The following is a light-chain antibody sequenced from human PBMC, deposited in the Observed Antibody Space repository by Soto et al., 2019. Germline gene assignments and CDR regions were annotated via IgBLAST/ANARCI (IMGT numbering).Light chain of an antibody. CDR1: QSISSY. CDR3: QQSYSTPYT. CDR2: AAS. V-gene: IGKV1-39*01. Sequence: DIQMTQSPSSLSASVGDRVTITCRASQSISSYLNWYQQKPGKAPRLLIYAASSLQSGVPSKFSGSGSGTDFTHTISTLQPEDFATYSCQQSYSTPYTFGQGTRLEIK. J-gene: IGKJ2*01.